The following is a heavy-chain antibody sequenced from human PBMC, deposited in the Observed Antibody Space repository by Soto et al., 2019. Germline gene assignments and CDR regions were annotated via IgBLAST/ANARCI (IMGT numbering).Heavy chain of an antibody. CDR1: GYTFTNYN. CDR2: MNPKTGNT. J-gene: IGHJ6*03. D-gene: IGHD6-25*01. Sequence: QEQLVQSGAEVKKPGAPVKVSCKASGYTFTNYNINWVRQATGQGLEWMGWMNPKTGNTGDAEKFQGRVTMTRNSSINTAFMELSGLRSEDTAFYYCAREAASDPSFYYHYMDVWGKGTTVTVSS. V-gene: IGHV1-8*01. CDR3: AREAASDPSFYYHYMDV.